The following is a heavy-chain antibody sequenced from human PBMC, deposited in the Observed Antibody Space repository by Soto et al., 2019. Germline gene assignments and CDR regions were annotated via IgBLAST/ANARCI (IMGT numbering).Heavy chain of an antibody. Sequence: QTGGSLRLSCAAAGFTFSSFEMNWVRQAPGKGLEWVSYITSSGSTIYYADSVKGRFTISRDNAKNSLYLQMNSLRAEDTAVYYCARDWYYDSSHDAFDIWGQGTMVTVSS. V-gene: IGHV3-48*03. CDR1: GFTFSSFE. J-gene: IGHJ3*02. CDR2: ITSSGSTI. CDR3: ARDWYYDSSHDAFDI. D-gene: IGHD3-22*01.